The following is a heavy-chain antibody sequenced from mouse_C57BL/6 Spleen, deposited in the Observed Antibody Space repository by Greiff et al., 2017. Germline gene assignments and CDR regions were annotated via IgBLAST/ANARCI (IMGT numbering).Heavy chain of an antibody. CDR3: ARSVITTYFDV. D-gene: IGHD2-4*01. CDR1: GYAFSRYW. CDR2: IYPGDGDT. J-gene: IGHJ1*03. V-gene: IGHV1-80*01. Sequence: QVQLQQSGAELVKPGASVKISCKASGYAFSRYWMNWVKQRPGKGLEWIGQIYPGDGDTNYNGKFKGKATLTADKSSSTAYMQLSSLTSEDSAVYFCARSVITTYFDVWGTGTTVTVSS.